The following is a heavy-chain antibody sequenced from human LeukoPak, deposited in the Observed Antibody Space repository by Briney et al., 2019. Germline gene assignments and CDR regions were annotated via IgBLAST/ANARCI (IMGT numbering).Heavy chain of an antibody. CDR1: GNIFATYA. J-gene: IGHJ4*02. CDR2: INTNTGDP. V-gene: IGHV7-4-1*02. Sequence: ASVKVSCKASGNIFATYALNWVRQAPGQGLEWMGWINTNTGDPTYAQGFTGRFVFSLDTSVNTAYLQISSLKAEDTAVYYCARDQDRGYDFSFDYWGQGSLVTVSS. D-gene: IGHD5-12*01. CDR3: ARDQDRGYDFSFDY.